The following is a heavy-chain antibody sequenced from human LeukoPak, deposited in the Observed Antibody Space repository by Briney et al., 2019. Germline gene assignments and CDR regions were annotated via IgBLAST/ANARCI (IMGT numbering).Heavy chain of an antibody. CDR1: GYTFTSYY. CDR3: ATGPGSPDYYYYYMDV. CDR2: FDPEDGET. V-gene: IGHV1-24*01. J-gene: IGHJ6*03. Sequence: ASVKVSCKASGYTFTSYYMHWVRQAPGKGLEWMGGFDPEDGETIYAQKFQGRVTMTEDTSTDTAYMELSSLRSEDTAVYYCATGPGSPDYYYYYMDVWGKGTTVTVSS. D-gene: IGHD2-2*01.